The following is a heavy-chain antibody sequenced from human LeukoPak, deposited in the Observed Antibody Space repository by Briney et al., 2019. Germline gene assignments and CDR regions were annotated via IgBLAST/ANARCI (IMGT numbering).Heavy chain of an antibody. V-gene: IGHV4-4*07. CDR3: ARSGYTISAYHSDF. CDR1: GVSIQSYW. CDR2: IYTTGRT. D-gene: IGHD5-18*01. J-gene: IGHJ4*02. Sequence: SETLSLTCDVSGVSIQSYWWSWVRKPAGKGLEWIGRIYTTGRTNYSPSFQSRVTTSIDVSSNQFSLTLRSVTAADTAVYYCARSGYTISAYHSDFWGQGAPVTVSS.